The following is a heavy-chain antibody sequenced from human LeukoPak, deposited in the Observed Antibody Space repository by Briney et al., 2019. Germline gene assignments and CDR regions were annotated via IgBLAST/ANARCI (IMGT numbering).Heavy chain of an antibody. J-gene: IGHJ6*03. CDR3: ASQTRSDSYYYYYYMDV. V-gene: IGHV4-34*01. CDR1: GGSFSGYY. Sequence: SETLSLTCAVYGGSFSGYYWGWIRQPPGKGLEWIGSIYYSGSTYYNPSLKSRVTISIDTSKNQFSLKLSSVTAADTAVYYCASQTRSDSYYYYYYMDVWGKGTTVTVSS. D-gene: IGHD5-18*01. CDR2: IYYSGST.